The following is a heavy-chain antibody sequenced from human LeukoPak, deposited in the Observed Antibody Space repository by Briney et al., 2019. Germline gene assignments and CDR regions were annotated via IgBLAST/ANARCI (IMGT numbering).Heavy chain of an antibody. D-gene: IGHD3-10*01. J-gene: IGHJ6*02. CDR1: GFTFDDYA. CDR3: AREGGSGSSYYYYYYGMDV. CDR2: ISWNSGSI. Sequence: PGGSLRLSCVASGFTFDDYAMHWVRQAPGKGLEWVSGISWNSGSIGYADSVKGRFTISRDNSKNTLYLQMGSLRAEDMAVYYCAREGGSGSSYYYYYYGMDVWGQGTTVTVSS. V-gene: IGHV3-9*03.